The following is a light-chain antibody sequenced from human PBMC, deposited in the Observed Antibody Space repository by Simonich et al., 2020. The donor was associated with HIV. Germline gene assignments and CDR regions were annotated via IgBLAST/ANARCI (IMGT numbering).Light chain of an antibody. J-gene: IGKJ1*01. CDR1: QSISNS. CDR2: AAS. CDR3: QQYYSTPRT. Sequence: DIQMTQSPSSLSASIGDRVTITCRASQSISNSLAWYQQKPGKAPKLLLYAASRLESGVPSRFSGSGSGTDYTLTISSLQPEDFATYYCQQYYSTPRTFGQGTKVEIK. V-gene: IGKV1-NL1*01.